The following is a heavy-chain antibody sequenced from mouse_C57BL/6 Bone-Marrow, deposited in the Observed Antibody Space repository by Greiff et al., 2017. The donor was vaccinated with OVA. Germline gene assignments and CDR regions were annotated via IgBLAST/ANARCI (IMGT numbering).Heavy chain of an antibody. CDR2: INPSNGGT. CDR3: ARWDYYGSSYVFAY. D-gene: IGHD1-1*01. J-gene: IGHJ3*01. CDR1: GYTFTSYW. V-gene: IGHV1-53*01. Sequence: VQLKQPGTELVKPGASVKLSCKASGYTFTSYWLHWVKQRHGQGLEWIGNINPSNGGTNYNEKFKSKATLTVDKSSSTAYMQLSSLTSEDSAVYYCARWDYYGSSYVFAYWGQGTLVTVSA.